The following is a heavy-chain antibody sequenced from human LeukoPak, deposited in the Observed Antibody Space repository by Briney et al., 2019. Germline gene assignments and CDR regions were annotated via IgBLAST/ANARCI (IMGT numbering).Heavy chain of an antibody. J-gene: IGHJ4*02. V-gene: IGHV1-18*01. CDR2: ISAYNGNT. CDR1: GYAFTRYG. D-gene: IGHD4/OR15-4a*01. Sequence: ASVQGSCKASGYAFTRYGVSRVRQSPGQGLEWMGWISAYNGNTNYAQKLQGRVTMTTDTSTSIAYMELRSLRSDDTAVYYCARDVGADYWGQGTLVTVSS. CDR3: ARDVGADY.